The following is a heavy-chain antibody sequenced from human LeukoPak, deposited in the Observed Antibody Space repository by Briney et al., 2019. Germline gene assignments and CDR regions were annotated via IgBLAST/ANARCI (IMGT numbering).Heavy chain of an antibody. J-gene: IGHJ4*02. V-gene: IGHV3-30*06. CDR1: GFTFSSYG. D-gene: IGHD1-7*01. CDR2: ISYDGSND. Sequence: QPGRSLRLSCAASGFTFSSYGMHWVRQAPGKGLEWVAVISYDGSNDYYADSVKGRFTISRDNSKNTLFLQMNSLRAEDTAVYYCARDLNWNYVDGGYWGQGTLVTVSS. CDR3: ARDLNWNYVDGGY.